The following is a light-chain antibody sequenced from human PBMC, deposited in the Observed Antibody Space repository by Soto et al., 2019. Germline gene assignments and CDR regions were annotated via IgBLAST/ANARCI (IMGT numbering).Light chain of an antibody. J-gene: IGKJ4*01. Sequence: DIVMTQSPDSLAVSLGGRATINCKSSQSVLYSSNNKNYLAWFQQKPGQPPKLLISWASTRESGVPDRFSGSASGTDFTLTISSLQAEDVAVYYCQQYYSPPLTFGGGTKVEIK. CDR2: WAS. CDR3: QQYYSPPLT. CDR1: QSVLYSSNNKNY. V-gene: IGKV4-1*01.